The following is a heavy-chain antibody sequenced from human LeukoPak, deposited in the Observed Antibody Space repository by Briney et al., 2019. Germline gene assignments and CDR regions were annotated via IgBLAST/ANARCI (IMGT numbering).Heavy chain of an antibody. V-gene: IGHV3-23*01. CDR1: GFTFSDYA. Sequence: GGSLRLSCAASGFTFSDYALGWVRQAPGRGLEWVATLSGSGAGTYYADSVKGRFTISRDNSKNTLYLQMNSLRAEDTAVYYCAKDRDYYDSSGYYYGDYWGQGTLVTVS. CDR2: LSGSGAGT. J-gene: IGHJ4*02. CDR3: AKDRDYYDSSGYYYGDY. D-gene: IGHD3-22*01.